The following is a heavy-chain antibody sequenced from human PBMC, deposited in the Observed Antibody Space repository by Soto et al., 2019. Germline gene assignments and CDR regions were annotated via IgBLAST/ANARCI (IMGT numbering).Heavy chain of an antibody. V-gene: IGHV1-2*02. J-gene: IGHJ3*02. D-gene: IGHD3-3*01. CDR2: INPATGAA. CDR3: ARGGGVGVAGSAAFDM. CDR1: GYPVTAYY. Sequence: QLHLVQSGAVVKKPGASVTVSCSASGYPVTAYYMHWVRQAPGRGLEWMGGINPATGAAKYTQTFQGRVTMTRDTSTSTVFMELSGLTSEDTAVFYCARGGGVGVAGSAAFDMGGQGTLVHRLF.